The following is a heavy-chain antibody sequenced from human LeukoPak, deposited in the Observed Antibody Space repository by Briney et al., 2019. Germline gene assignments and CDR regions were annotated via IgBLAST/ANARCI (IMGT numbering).Heavy chain of an antibody. Sequence: GGSLSLSCAASGFTFSGSAMHWVRQASGKGLEWVGRIRSKANNYATAYAASVKGRFTISRDDSRNTAYLQMNSLKTEDTAVYYCTSLYSSSWQAAYWGQGTLVTVSS. D-gene: IGHD6-13*01. CDR1: GFTFSGSA. CDR3: TSLYSSSWQAAY. J-gene: IGHJ4*02. V-gene: IGHV3-73*01. CDR2: IRSKANNYAT.